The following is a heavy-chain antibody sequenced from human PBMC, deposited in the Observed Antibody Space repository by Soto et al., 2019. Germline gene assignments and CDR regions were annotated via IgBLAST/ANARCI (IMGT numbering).Heavy chain of an antibody. V-gene: IGHV3-7*05. CDR3: ARDFVRNHYDFWSDYYYYGMDV. CDR1: GFTFSSYW. D-gene: IGHD3-3*01. J-gene: IGHJ6*02. CDR2: IKQDGSEK. Sequence: LRLSCAASGFTFSSYWMSWVRQAPGKGLEWVANIKQDGSEKYYVDSVKGRFTISRDNAKNSLYLQMNSLRAEDTAVYYCARDFVRNHYDFWSDYYYYGMDVWGQGTTVTVS.